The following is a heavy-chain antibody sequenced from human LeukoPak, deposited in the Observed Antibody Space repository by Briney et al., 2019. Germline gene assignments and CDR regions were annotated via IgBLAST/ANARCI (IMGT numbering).Heavy chain of an antibody. Sequence: GGSLRLSCVVSGFTLSDYWMHWVRKAPGKGLVWVSGIKTDGSDRTYADFVKGRFTISKDNAKNTVYLQMNNLRAEDTAVYYCVSFYETYWGRGTLVTVSS. V-gene: IGHV3-74*03. CDR2: IKTDGSDR. J-gene: IGHJ4*02. CDR3: VSFYETY. CDR1: GFTLSDYW. D-gene: IGHD2-2*01.